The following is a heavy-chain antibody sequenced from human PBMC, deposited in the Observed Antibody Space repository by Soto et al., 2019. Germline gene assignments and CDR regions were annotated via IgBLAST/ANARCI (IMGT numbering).Heavy chain of an antibody. J-gene: IGHJ4*02. V-gene: IGHV4-30-2*01. CDR3: ARARVESGVGSSGLPGPFDY. Sequence: PSETLSLTCAVSGGSISSGGYSWSWIRQPPGKGLEWIGYIYHSGSTYYNPSLKSRVTISVDRSKNQFSLKLSSVTAADTAVYYCARARVESGVGSSGLPGPFDYWGQGTLVTVSS. CDR1: GGSISSGGYS. D-gene: IGHD3-22*01. CDR2: IYHSGST.